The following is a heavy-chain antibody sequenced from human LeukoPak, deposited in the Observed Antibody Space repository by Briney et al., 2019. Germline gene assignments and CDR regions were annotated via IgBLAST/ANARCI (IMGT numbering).Heavy chain of an antibody. Sequence: GGCLRLSCAASGFTFSSYWMSWVRQAPGKGLEWVANIKQDGSEKYYVDSVKGRFTISRDNAKNSLYLQMNSLRAEDTAVYYCARVSSSWCAADYWAREPWSPSPQ. CDR2: IKQDGSEK. V-gene: IGHV3-7*01. D-gene: IGHD6-13*01. CDR3: ARVSSSWCAADY. J-gene: IGHJ4*02. CDR1: GFTFSSYW.